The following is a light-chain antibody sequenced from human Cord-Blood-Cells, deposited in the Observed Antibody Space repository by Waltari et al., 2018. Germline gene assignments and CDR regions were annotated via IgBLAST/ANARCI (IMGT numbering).Light chain of an antibody. CDR2: GAS. V-gene: IGKV4-1*01. J-gene: IGKJ4*01. CDR1: QSVLYSSNNKNY. Sequence: DIVMTQSPDSLAVSLGERATIHCKSSQSVLYSSNNKNYLAWYQQKPGQPPKLLIDGASTRESGVPDRFSGSGSGTDFTLTISSLQAEDVAVYYCQQYYSTPLTFGGGTKVEIK. CDR3: QQYYSTPLT.